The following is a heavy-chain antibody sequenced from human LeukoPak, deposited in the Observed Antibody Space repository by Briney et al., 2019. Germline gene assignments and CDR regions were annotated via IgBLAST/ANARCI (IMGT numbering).Heavy chain of an antibody. CDR3: ARVSSLYGDYDWFDP. CDR2: IYTTGGT. CDR1: GGSINSFY. V-gene: IGHV4-4*07. J-gene: IGHJ5*02. Sequence: SETLSLTCTVSGGSINSFYWSWIRQSAGKGLEWIGRIYTTGGTNYNPSLKSRVTMSVDTSKNQFSLKLSSVTAADTAVYYCARVSSLYGDYDWFDPWGQGTLVTVSS. D-gene: IGHD4-17*01.